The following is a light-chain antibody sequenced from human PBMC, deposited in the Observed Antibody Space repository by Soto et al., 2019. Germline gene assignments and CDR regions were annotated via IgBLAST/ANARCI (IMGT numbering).Light chain of an antibody. Sequence: EIVLTQSPATLPLSPGERATLSCRASQSVSSSYLAWYQQKPGQAPRLLIYGASSRATGIPDRFSGSGSGTDFTLTISRLEPEDFAVYYCQQYGSSTITFGQGTRLEIK. J-gene: IGKJ5*01. V-gene: IGKV3-20*01. CDR2: GAS. CDR1: QSVSSSY. CDR3: QQYGSSTIT.